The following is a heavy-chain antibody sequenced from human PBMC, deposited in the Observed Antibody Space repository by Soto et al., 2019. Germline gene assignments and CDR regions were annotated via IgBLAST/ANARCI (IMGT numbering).Heavy chain of an antibody. CDR2: INHSGST. D-gene: IGHD5-18*01. CDR3: ARGPGYSYGYSVYYYYYGMDV. V-gene: IGHV4-34*01. J-gene: IGHJ6*02. CDR1: GGSLSGVY. Sequence: QVQLQQWGAGLLKPSETLSLTCVVYGGSLSGVYWTWIRQPPGKGLEWIGEINHSGSTNYSPSLESRGTISLDTSNNQFSLKLSSVTAADTAVYYCARGPGYSYGYSVYYYYYGMDVWGQGTTVTVSS.